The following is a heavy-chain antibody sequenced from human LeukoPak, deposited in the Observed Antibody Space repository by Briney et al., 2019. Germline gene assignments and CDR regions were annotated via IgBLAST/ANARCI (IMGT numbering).Heavy chain of an antibody. CDR1: GFTFSSYS. D-gene: IGHD2-2*01. V-gene: IGHV3-48*01. J-gene: IGHJ4*02. Sequence: GGSLRLSCAASGFTFSSYSMNWVRQAPGKGLEWVSYISSRSSTIYYADSVKGRFTISRDNAKNSLYLQMNSLRAEDTAVYYCAKGYCRGNSCYDDRGAFDYWGQGTLVTVSS. CDR2: ISSRSSTI. CDR3: AKGYCRGNSCYDDRGAFDY.